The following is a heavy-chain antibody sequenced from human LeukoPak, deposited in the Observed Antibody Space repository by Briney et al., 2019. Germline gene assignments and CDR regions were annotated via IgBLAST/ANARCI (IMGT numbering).Heavy chain of an antibody. CDR2: IYYSGST. CDR3: ASPRYCSSTSCYFGYDY. V-gene: IGHV4-39*01. Sequence: PSETLSLTCTVSGGSISSSSYYWGWIRQPPGKGLEWIGSIYYSGSTYYNPSLKSRVTISVDTSKNQLSLKLSSVTAADTAVYYCASPRYCSSTSCYFGYDYWGQGTLVTVSS. J-gene: IGHJ4*02. D-gene: IGHD2-2*01. CDR1: GGSISSSSYY.